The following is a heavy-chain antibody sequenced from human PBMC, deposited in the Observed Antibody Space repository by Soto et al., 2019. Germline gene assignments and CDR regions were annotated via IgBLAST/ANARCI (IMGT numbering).Heavy chain of an antibody. V-gene: IGHV3-11*06. Sequence: QVQLVESGGGWVKPGESLRLSCIGSGFFLSNNWMTWIRQAPGKGLEWVSYISASGDYTIYADSLKGRITISRDNARNSLWLQINSLTAEDTAVYYCARSSGWRQVGVYNYVLDVWSQGTTVIVSS. D-gene: IGHD5-18*01. J-gene: IGHJ6*02. CDR1: GFFLSNNW. CDR2: ISASGDYT. CDR3: ARSSGWRQVGVYNYVLDV.